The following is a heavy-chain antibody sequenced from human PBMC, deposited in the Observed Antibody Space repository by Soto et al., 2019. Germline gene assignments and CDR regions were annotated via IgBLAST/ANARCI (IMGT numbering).Heavy chain of an antibody. CDR1: GYTFTGYY. V-gene: IGHV1-2*02. Sequence: ASVKVSCKASGYTFTGYYMHWVRQAPGQGLEWMGWINPNSGGTNYAQKFQGRVTMTRDTSISTAYMELSRLRSDDTAVYYCARDPYGSGSYPNYWGQGXLVTVSS. J-gene: IGHJ4*02. CDR2: INPNSGGT. CDR3: ARDPYGSGSYPNY. D-gene: IGHD3-10*01.